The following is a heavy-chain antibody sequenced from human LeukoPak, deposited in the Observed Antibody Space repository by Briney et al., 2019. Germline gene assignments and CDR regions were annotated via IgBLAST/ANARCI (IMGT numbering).Heavy chain of an antibody. V-gene: IGHV3-23*01. CDR1: GFTFTTYW. J-gene: IGHJ4*02. CDR2: ISGSGGST. Sequence: GGSLRLSCAASGFTFTTYWMSWVRQAPGKGLEWVSAISGSGGSTYYADSVKGRFTISRDNSKNTLYLQMNSLRAEDTAVYYCAKEVTMIVVVIDYWGQGTLVTVSS. CDR3: AKEVTMIVVVIDY. D-gene: IGHD3-22*01.